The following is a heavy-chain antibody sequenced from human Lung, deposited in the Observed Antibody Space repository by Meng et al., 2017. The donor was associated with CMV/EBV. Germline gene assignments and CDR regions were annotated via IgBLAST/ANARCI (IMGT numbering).Heavy chain of an antibody. CDR2: IRISSYM. J-gene: IGHJ4*02. CDR1: GFTFSSYS. V-gene: IGHV3-21*01. Sequence: CAASGFTFSSYSMNWVRQAPGKGLEWVSSIRISSYMYYADSVKGRFTISRDNAKNSLYLQMNSLRAEDTAVYFCARDRGSSTSPDFDYWGQGTLVTVSS. CDR3: ARDRGSSTSPDFDY. D-gene: IGHD2-2*01.